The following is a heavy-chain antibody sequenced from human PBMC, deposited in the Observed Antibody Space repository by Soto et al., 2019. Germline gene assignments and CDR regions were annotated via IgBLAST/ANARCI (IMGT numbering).Heavy chain of an antibody. CDR3: AKTRDKNMDMNFAY. V-gene: IGHV3-23*05. CDR1: GFTFSIYA. D-gene: IGHD2-15*01. Sequence: GGSLRLSCAASGFTFSIYAMSWVRQAPGKGLEWVSTIHNNGATTYYADSVKGRFTISRDMSKNTLYLQMDSLRAEDTAVYYCAKTRDKNMDMNFAYWGQGTVVTVSS. CDR2: IHNNGATT. J-gene: IGHJ4*02.